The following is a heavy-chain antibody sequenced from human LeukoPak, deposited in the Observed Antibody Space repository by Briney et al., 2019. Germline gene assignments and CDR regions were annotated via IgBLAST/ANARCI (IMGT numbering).Heavy chain of an antibody. D-gene: IGHD4-11*01. J-gene: IGHJ4*02. Sequence: GGSLRLSCVASGFTFSNYQMDWVRQAPGKGLEWVGRSNNKANSYTTQYAASVQGRFTISRDESKNSLYMKMNSLKIEDTAVYYCSRVRHSNGVEYWGQGTLVTVSS. CDR1: GFTFSNYQ. V-gene: IGHV3-72*01. CDR3: SRVRHSNGVEY. CDR2: SNNKANSYTT.